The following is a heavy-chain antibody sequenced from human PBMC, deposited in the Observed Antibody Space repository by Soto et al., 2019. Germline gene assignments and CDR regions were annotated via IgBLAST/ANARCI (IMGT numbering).Heavy chain of an antibody. V-gene: IGHV3-30*03. J-gene: IGHJ4*02. Sequence: GAVRLSGAASGFTFSSYGMHWVRQAPGKGLEGVALISLDGSSKLYTDSVKGRFTISRDNSKNTLYLQIDSLRAADTTVYYCGAGTVYWGQGTRITFSS. CDR3: GAGTVY. CDR2: ISLDGSSK. CDR1: GFTFSSYG. D-gene: IGHD6-19*01.